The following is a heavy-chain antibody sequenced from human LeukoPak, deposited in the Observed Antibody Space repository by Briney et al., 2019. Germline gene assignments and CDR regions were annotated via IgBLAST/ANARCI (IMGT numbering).Heavy chain of an antibody. Sequence: ASVKVSCKASGYTFTGYYMHWVRQAPGQGLEWMGWINPNSGGTNYAQKFQGRVTMTRDTSISTAYMELSRLRSDDTAVYYCARDPVFKPTRAFDIWGQGTMVTVSS. J-gene: IGHJ3*02. D-gene: IGHD1-14*01. CDR3: ARDPVFKPTRAFDI. CDR2: INPNSGGT. V-gene: IGHV1-2*02. CDR1: GYTFTGYY.